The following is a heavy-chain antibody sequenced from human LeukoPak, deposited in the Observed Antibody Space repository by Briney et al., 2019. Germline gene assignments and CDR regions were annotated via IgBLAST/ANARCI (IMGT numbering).Heavy chain of an antibody. CDR2: INYSEST. D-gene: IGHD3-9*01. V-gene: IGHV4-59*01. J-gene: IGHJ6*03. Sequence: SETLSLTCTVSGGSISNKYWSWIRQPPGKGLEWIGYINYSESTNYNPSLKSRVTMSVDTSKNQFSLRLSSVTAADTAVYYCARANTYYDILTGYSPMGNMDVWGKGTTVTISS. CDR1: GGSISNKY. CDR3: ARANTYYDILTGYSPMGNMDV.